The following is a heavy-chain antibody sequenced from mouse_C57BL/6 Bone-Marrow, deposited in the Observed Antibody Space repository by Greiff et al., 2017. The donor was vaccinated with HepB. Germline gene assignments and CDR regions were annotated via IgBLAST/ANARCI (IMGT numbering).Heavy chain of an antibody. CDR3: ARDYGSSPDWYFDV. V-gene: IGHV1-63*01. D-gene: IGHD1-1*01. CDR1: GYTFTNYW. CDR2: IYPGGGYT. J-gene: IGHJ1*03. Sequence: VHLVESGAELVRPGTSVKMSCKASGYTFTNYWIGWAKQRPGHGLEWIGDIYPGGGYTNYNEKFKGKATLTADKSSSTAYMQFSSLTSEDSAIYYCARDYGSSPDWYFDVWGTGTTVTVSS.